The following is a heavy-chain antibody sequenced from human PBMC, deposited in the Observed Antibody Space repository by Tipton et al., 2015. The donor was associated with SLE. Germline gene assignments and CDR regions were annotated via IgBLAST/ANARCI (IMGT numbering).Heavy chain of an antibody. J-gene: IGHJ6*02. D-gene: IGHD3-10*02. CDR1: GGSFSRGGYY. V-gene: IGHV4-31*03. Sequence: TLSLTCTVSGGSFSRGGYYWSWIRQHSGKGLEWIGYIHYTGTTYYNPSLMSRAMLSVDTLRDQFSLNLLSVTAADTAVYYCARGMLTWRGAILGVDVWGLGTTVNVSS. CDR3: ARGMLTWRGAILGVDV. CDR2: IHYTGTT.